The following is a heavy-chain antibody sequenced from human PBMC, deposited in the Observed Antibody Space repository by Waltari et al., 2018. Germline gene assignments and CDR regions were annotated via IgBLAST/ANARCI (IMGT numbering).Heavy chain of an antibody. J-gene: IGHJ5*02. D-gene: IGHD1-26*01. CDR1: GFTFDDYA. CDR2: SSWNSGSI. Sequence: EVQLVESGGGLVQPGRSLRLSCAASGFTFDDYAMHWVRQAPGKGLEWVSGSSWNSGSIGYADSVKGRFTISRDNAKNSLYLQMNSLRAEDTALYYCAKGHSGSYYPGWFDPWGQGTLVTVSS. V-gene: IGHV3-9*01. CDR3: AKGHSGSYYPGWFDP.